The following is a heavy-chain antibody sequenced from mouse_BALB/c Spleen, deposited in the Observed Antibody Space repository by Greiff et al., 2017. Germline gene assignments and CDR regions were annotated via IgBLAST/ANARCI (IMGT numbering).Heavy chain of an antibody. J-gene: IGHJ2*01. CDR2: IWTGGGT. D-gene: IGHD4-1*01. V-gene: IGHV2-9-2*01. Sequence: VQGVESGPGLVAPSQSLSITCTVSGFSLTSYDISWIRQPPGKGLEWLGVIWTGGGTNYNSAFMSRLSISKYNSKSQVFLKMNSLQTDDTAIYYCVRNWDYFDYWGQGTTLTVSS. CDR3: VRNWDYFDY. CDR1: GFSLTSYD.